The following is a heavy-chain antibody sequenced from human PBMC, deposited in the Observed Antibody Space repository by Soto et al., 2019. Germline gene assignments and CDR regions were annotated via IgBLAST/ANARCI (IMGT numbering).Heavy chain of an antibody. CDR2: IWYDGSDE. J-gene: IGHJ4*02. D-gene: IGHD3-10*01. Sequence: QVQLVESGGGVVQPGTSLRLSCAASGFTFSTYGMHWVRQAPGKGLEWVAVIWYDGSDEYYADSVRGRFTISRDNYKNTQYLQMNSLRVADTAVYYCARGFGSAVHAAHLDYWGQGTPVTVSS. V-gene: IGHV3-33*01. CDR1: GFTFSTYG. CDR3: ARGFGSAVHAAHLDY.